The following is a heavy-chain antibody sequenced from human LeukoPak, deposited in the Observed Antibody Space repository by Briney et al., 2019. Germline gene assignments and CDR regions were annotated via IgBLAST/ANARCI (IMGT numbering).Heavy chain of an antibody. CDR3: ARSRYGGNEFDY. Sequence: SGGSLRLSCAASGFTFSSYDMHWVRQATGKGLEWVSAIGTAGDTYYPGSVKGRFTISRENAKISLYLQMNSLRAGDTAVYYCARSRYGGNEFDYWGQGTLVTVSS. D-gene: IGHD4-23*01. CDR2: IGTAGDT. V-gene: IGHV3-13*01. J-gene: IGHJ4*02. CDR1: GFTFSSYD.